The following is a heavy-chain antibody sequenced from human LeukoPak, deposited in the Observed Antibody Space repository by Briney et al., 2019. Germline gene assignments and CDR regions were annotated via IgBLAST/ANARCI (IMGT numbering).Heavy chain of an antibody. J-gene: IGHJ5*02. V-gene: IGHV4-59*01. CDR3: VRSKSGTYGWFDP. Sequence: SETLSLTCTVSVGSISDYYWSWIRQPPGKGLEWIGFIHYTGDTNYNPSLKSRLTISVDTSKNQFSLKVNSVTAADTAVYYCVRSKSGTYGWFDPWGQGTLVTVSS. CDR2: IHYTGDT. D-gene: IGHD4-17*01. CDR1: VGSISDYY.